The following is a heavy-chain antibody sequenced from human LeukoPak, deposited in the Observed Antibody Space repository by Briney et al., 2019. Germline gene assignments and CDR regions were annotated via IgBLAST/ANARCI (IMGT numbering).Heavy chain of an antibody. Sequence: SETLSLTCTVSGGFISSYYWSWIRQPPGKGLEWIGYIYYSGSTNYNPSLKSRVTISVDTSKNQFSLKLSSVTAADTAVYYCARGNYYDSSGYSSFDYWGQGTLVTVSS. CDR3: ARGNYYDSSGYSSFDY. V-gene: IGHV4-59*01. CDR2: IYYSGST. D-gene: IGHD3-22*01. J-gene: IGHJ4*02. CDR1: GGFISSYY.